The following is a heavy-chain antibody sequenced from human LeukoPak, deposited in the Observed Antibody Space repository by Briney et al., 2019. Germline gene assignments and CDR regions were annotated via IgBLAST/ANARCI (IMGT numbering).Heavy chain of an antibody. J-gene: IGHJ3*02. V-gene: IGHV4-34*01. CDR1: GGSFSGYY. Sequence: PSETLSLTCAVYGGSFSGYYWSWIRQPPGKGLEWIGEINHSGSTNYNPSPKSRVTISVDTSKNQFSLKLSSVTAADTAVYYCAREYYYDSSVLWIWGQGTMVTVSS. CDR3: AREYYYDSSVLWI. D-gene: IGHD3-22*01. CDR2: INHSGST.